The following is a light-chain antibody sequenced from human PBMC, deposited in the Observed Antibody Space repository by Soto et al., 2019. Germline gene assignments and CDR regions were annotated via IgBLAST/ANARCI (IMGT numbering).Light chain of an antibody. V-gene: IGLV1-51*01. CDR3: GTWDSSLSAGV. J-gene: IGLJ2*01. CDR2: DNH. Sequence: QSVLTQPPSVSAAPGQKVTISCSGSSSNIGNNYISWYQQLPGTAPKLLIYDNHKRPSGIPDRFSGSKSGTSATLGITGLQTGDEADYYCGTWDSSLSAGVFGGGTK. CDR1: SSNIGNNY.